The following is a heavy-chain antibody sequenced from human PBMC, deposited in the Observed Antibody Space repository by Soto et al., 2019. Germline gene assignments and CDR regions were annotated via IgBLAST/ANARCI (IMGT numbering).Heavy chain of an antibody. D-gene: IGHD4-17*01. V-gene: IGHV3-30-3*01. CDR2: ISYDGSNK. CDR3: ARAGDYLTYDAFDI. CDR1: GFTFSSYA. Sequence: QVQLVESGGGVVQPGRSLRLSCAASGFTFSSYAMHWVRRAPGKGLEWVAVISYDGSNKYYADSVKGRFTISRDNSKNTLYLQMNSLRAEDTAVYYCARAGDYLTYDAFDIWGQGTMVTVSS. J-gene: IGHJ3*02.